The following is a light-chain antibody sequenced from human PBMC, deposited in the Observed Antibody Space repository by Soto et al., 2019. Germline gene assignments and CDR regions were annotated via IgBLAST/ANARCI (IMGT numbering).Light chain of an antibody. CDR2: DVS. J-gene: IGLJ3*02. CDR3: SSYSSRRIRL. V-gene: IGLV2-14*03. CDR1: SSDIGAYNY. Sequence: QSALTQPASVSGSPGQSISISCTGTSSDIGAYNYVSWYQQYPGKAPKLIVSDVSNRPSGVSDRFSGSKSGNTASLTISGLQAEDEADYYCSSYSSRRIRLFGGGTKLTVL.